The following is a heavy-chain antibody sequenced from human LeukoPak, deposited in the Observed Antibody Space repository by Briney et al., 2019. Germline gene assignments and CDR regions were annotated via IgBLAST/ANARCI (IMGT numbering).Heavy chain of an antibody. V-gene: IGHV3-7*01. D-gene: IGHD3-22*01. CDR2: IKQNGSEK. CDR3: ARSSRYYYDSSGFDY. CDR1: GFTFSSYW. Sequence: GGSLRLSCAASGFTFSSYWMSWVRQAPGKGLEWVANIKQNGSEKYYVDSVKGRFTISRDNAKNSLYLQMNSLRAEDTAVYYCARSSRYYYDSSGFDYWGQGTLVTVSS. J-gene: IGHJ4*02.